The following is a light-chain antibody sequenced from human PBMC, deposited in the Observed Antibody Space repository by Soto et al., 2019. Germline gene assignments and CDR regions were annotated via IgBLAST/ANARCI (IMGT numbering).Light chain of an antibody. J-gene: IGKJ1*01. CDR3: QQYGTSPPQT. CDR1: QSVSRDF. V-gene: IGKV3D-20*01. CDR2: DAS. Sequence: EIVLTQSPATLSLSPGERATLSCGASQSVSRDFLAWYHQKPGLAPRLLIFDASNRATGIPDRFSGSGSGTAFTLTISRLEPEDFAVYYCQQYGTSPPQTFSQWTKVEIK.